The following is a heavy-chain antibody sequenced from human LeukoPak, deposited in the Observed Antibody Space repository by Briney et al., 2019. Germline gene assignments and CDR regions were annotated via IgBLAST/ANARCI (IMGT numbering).Heavy chain of an antibody. CDR3: AREGQWELLHFDY. CDR2: INTDNGIT. Sequence: ASVKVSCKASGYTFTRYTVHWVRQAPGQSLEWMGWINTDNGITKYSQKFQGRLTITRDTSTSTAYMELRSLRSDDTAVYYCAREGQWELLHFDYWGQGTLVTVSS. CDR1: GYTFTRYT. V-gene: IGHV1-3*04. D-gene: IGHD1-26*01. J-gene: IGHJ4*02.